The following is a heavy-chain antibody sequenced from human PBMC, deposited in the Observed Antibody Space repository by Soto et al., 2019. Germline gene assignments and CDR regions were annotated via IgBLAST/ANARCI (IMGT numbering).Heavy chain of an antibody. V-gene: IGHV1-18*01. D-gene: IGHD6-13*01. CDR3: ARVVAAAGTASYYFDY. CDR1: GYTFTSYG. CDR2: ISAYNGNT. Sequence: GASVKVSCKASGYTFTSYGISWVRQAPGQGLEWMGWISAYNGNTNYAQKLQGRVTMTTDTSTSTAYMELRSLRSDDTAVYYCARVVAAAGTASYYFDYWGQGTLVTVS. J-gene: IGHJ4*02.